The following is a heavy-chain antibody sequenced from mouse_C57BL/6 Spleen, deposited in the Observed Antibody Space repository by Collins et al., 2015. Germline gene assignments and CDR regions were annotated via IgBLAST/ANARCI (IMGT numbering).Heavy chain of an antibody. D-gene: IGHD2-1*01. CDR3: ARSRGNLYYFDY. J-gene: IGHJ2*01. V-gene: IGHV1-76*01. CDR2: IYPGSGNT. CDR1: GYTFTDYY. Sequence: QVQLKQSGAELVRPGASVKLSCKASGYTFTDYYINWVKQRPGQGLEWIARIYPGSGNTYYNEKFKGKATLTAEKSSSTAYMQLSSLTSEDSAVYFCARSRGNLYYFDYWGQGTTLTVSS.